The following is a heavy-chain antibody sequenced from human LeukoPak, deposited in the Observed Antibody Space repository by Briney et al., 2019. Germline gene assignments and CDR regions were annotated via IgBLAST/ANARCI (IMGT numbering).Heavy chain of an antibody. CDR1: GGSTCIYY. D-gene: IGHD2-15*01. V-gene: IGHV4-59*08. CDR3: ARHSNGGDCSGGDCYVIEY. Sequence: PSETLSHTPTVSGGSTCIYYGCWIRQPPGKGLEWIGYIYYSGNTNYNPSLKSRVTISVDTSKNQFSLKLSSVTAADTAMYYCARHSNGGDCSGGDCYVIEYTGQGKPFTVSS. J-gene: IGHJ4*02. CDR2: IYYSGNT.